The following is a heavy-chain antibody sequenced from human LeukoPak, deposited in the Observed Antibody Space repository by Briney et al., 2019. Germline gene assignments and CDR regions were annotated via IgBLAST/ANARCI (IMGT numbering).Heavy chain of an antibody. CDR2: IRGDGHDT. Sequence: GGSLRLSCAASGFTFSDYLMHWVRQGPGKGLVWVSRIRGDGHDTSHADSVKGRFTISRDNAKDTLYLQMNSLGVEDTAVYCCARRVELSTIKELNYWRQGTLVTLPS. CDR1: GFTFSDYL. J-gene: IGHJ4*02. V-gene: IGHV3-74*01. D-gene: IGHD5-24*01. CDR3: ARRVELSTIKELNY.